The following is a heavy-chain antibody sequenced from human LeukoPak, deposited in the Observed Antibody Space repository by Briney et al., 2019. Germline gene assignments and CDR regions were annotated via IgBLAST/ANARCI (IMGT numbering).Heavy chain of an antibody. V-gene: IGHV3-7*01. CDR2: IKQDGSEK. D-gene: IGHD1-1*01. CDR1: GFTFGSYW. J-gene: IGHJ6*03. CDR3: AREWKPPHYYYYMDV. Sequence: GGSLRLSCAASGFTFGSYWMSWVRQAPGKGLEWVANIKQDGSEKYYVDSVKGRFTISRDNAKNSLFLQMNSLRAEDTAVYYCAREWKPPHYYYYMDVWGKGTTVTVSS.